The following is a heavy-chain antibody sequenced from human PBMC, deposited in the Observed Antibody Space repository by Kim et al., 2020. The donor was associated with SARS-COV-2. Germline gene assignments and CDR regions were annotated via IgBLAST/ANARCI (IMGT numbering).Heavy chain of an antibody. J-gene: IGHJ5*02. CDR2: ISAYNGNT. V-gene: IGHV1-18*04. D-gene: IGHD3-22*01. CDR3: ARDKSGYYDSSGYGKRPRNWFDP. CDR1: GYTFTSYG. Sequence: ASVKVSCKASGYTFTSYGISWVRQAPGQGLEWMGWISAYNGNTNYAQKLQGRVTMTTDTSTSTAYMELRSLRSDDTAVYYCARDKSGYYDSSGYGKRPRNWFDPWGQGTLVTVSS.